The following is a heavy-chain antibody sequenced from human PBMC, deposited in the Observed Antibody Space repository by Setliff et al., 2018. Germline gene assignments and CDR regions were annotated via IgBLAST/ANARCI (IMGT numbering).Heavy chain of an antibody. Sequence: GASVKVSCKASGYTFTNYGIPWVRQAPGQGLEWIGWINNYNFNTNYAQKFQGRVTMTRDTSTSTFYMEVNILRSDDTAVYYCARGGMAAANRKGVFEYWGQGTLVTAPQ. CDR2: INNYNFNT. D-gene: IGHD6-13*01. J-gene: IGHJ4*02. CDR1: GYTFTNYG. V-gene: IGHV1-18*01. CDR3: ARGGMAAANRKGVFEY.